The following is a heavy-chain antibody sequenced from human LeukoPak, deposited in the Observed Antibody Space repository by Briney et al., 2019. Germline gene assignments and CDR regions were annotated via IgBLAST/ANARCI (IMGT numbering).Heavy chain of an antibody. J-gene: IGHJ5*02. CDR1: GYTFTGYY. CDR3: ARDPSYNDYGGNNWFDP. V-gene: IGHV1-2*06. CDR2: INPNSGGT. D-gene: IGHD4-23*01. Sequence: ASVKVSCKASGYTFTGYYMHWVRQAPGQGLGWMGRINPNSGGTNYAQKFQGRVTMTRDTSISTAYMELSRLRSDDTAVYYCARDPSYNDYGGNNWFDPWGQGTLVTVSS.